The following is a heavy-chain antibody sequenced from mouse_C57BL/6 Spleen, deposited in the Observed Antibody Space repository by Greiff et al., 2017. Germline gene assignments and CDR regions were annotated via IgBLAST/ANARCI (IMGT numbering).Heavy chain of an antibody. V-gene: IGHV1-50*01. CDR2: IDPSDSYT. D-gene: IGHD1-1*01. CDR1: GYTFTSYW. CDR3: ERRSTEIVAPY. J-gene: IGHJ2*01. Sequence: QVQLQQPGAELVKPGASVKLSCKASGYTFTSYWMQWVKQRPGQGLEWIGEIDPSDSYTNYNQKFNGNATLTVDTSSSPAYMQLSSLTSEDSAVYDSERRSTEIVAPYWGQGTTLTVSS.